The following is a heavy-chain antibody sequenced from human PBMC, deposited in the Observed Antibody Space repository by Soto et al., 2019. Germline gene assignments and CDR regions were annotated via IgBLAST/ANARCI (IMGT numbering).Heavy chain of an antibody. CDR3: TSCLSPMDV. CDR2: INSDGSST. V-gene: IGHV3-74*01. Sequence: EVQLVESGGGLVQPGGSLRLSCAASGFTFSSYWMHWVRQAPGKGLVWVSRINSDGSSTYYADSVKGRFTISRDNAKKTRYRQMNSLGAEDTAVYYCTSCLSPMDVWGQGTTVTVSS. J-gene: IGHJ6*02. CDR1: GFTFSSYW.